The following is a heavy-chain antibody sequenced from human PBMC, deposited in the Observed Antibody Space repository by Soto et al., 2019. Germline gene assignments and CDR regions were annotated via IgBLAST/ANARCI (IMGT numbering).Heavy chain of an antibody. Sequence: GSXRRSCRSAGFTFNTYAKNCVRQAPGKWLEWVASISVSGGTTYYGDSVKGRFTVARDTSKNTLFLQMNILSAEDTAVYYCAKGFIVVVTAIRPDDNFDVWGQGTTVTV. J-gene: IGHJ3*01. D-gene: IGHD2-21*02. V-gene: IGHV3-23*01. CDR2: ISVSGGTT. CDR1: GFTFNTYA. CDR3: AKGFIVVVTAIRPDDNFDV.